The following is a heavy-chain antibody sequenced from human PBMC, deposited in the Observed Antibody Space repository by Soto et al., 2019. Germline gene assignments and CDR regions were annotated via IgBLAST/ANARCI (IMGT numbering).Heavy chain of an antibody. CDR3: ARYSYAMNWFDP. CDR1: GGSISSGGYY. J-gene: IGHJ5*02. D-gene: IGHD5-18*01. V-gene: IGHV4-31*03. CDR2: IYYSGST. Sequence: TLSLTCTVSGGSISSGGYYWSWIRQHPGKGLEWIGYIYYSGSTYYNPSLKSRVTISVDTPKNQFSLKLSSVTAADTAVYYCARYSYAMNWFDPWGQGTLVTVSS.